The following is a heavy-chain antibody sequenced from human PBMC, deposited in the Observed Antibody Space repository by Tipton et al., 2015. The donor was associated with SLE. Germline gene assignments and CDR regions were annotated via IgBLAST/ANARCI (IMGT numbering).Heavy chain of an antibody. V-gene: IGHV1-3*01. Sequence: QSGAEVKKPGASVKVSCKASGYTFTTYAMHWVRQAPGQRLEWMGWINAGNGFTKYSQKLQGRVTITRDTSASTGYMELSSLRSEDTAVYYCAVLITGYWGQGTLVTVSS. D-gene: IGHD3-22*01. J-gene: IGHJ4*02. CDR1: GYTFTTYA. CDR3: AVLITGY. CDR2: INAGNGFT.